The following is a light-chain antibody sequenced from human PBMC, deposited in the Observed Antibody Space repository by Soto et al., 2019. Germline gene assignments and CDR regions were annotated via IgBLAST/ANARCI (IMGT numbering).Light chain of an antibody. CDR3: QQRSNWSFT. Sequence: EIVLTQSPATLSLSPGERATLSCRASQSVSSYLAWYQQKPGQAPRLLIYGASNRAPGIPARFSGSGSGTDFTLTISSLEPEDFAVYYCQQRSNWSFTFGPGTKVDIK. CDR2: GAS. CDR1: QSVSSY. V-gene: IGKV3-11*01. J-gene: IGKJ3*01.